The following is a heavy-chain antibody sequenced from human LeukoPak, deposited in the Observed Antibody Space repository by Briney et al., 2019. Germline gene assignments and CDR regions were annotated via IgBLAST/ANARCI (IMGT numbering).Heavy chain of an antibody. D-gene: IGHD2-2*01. V-gene: IGHV3-21*01. CDR3: ARGNHYCSSTSCYGSFDI. CDR2: ISSSTSYR. J-gene: IGHJ3*02. Sequence: PGGSLRLSCAASGFTFSSYSMNWVRQAPGKGLEWVSSISSSTSYRYYADSLKGRFTISRDNAKNSLYLQMNSLRAEDTAVYYCARGNHYCSSTSCYGSFDIWGQGTMVTVSS. CDR1: GFTFSSYS.